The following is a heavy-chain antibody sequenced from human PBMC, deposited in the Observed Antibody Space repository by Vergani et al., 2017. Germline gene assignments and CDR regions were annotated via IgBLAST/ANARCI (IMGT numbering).Heavy chain of an antibody. CDR3: ARGIAPAAGYYYYGMDV. V-gene: IGHV4-4*03. CDR2: IYHSGST. D-gene: IGHD6-25*01. J-gene: IGHJ6*02. CDR1: GGSISGTNW. Sequence: QVQLQESGPGLVKPPGTLSLTCAVSGGSISGTNWWSWVRQSPGKGLEWIGEIYHSGSTNYNPSLKSRVTISVDKSKNQFSLKLSSVTAADTAVYYCARGIAPAAGYYYYGMDVWGQGTTVTVSS.